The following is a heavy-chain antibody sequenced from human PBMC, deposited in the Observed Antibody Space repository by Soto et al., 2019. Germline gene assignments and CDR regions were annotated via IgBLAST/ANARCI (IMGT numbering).Heavy chain of an antibody. CDR3: ARDRKWLRPYYYYGMDV. J-gene: IGHJ6*02. CDR2: ISAYNGNT. Sequence: ASVKVSCKASGYTFTSYGISWVRQAPGQGLEWMGWISAYNGNTNYAQKLQGRVTMTTDTSTSTAYMELRSLRSDDTAVYYCARDRKWLRPYYYYGMDVWGQGTTVTVSS. D-gene: IGHD5-12*01. CDR1: GYTFTSYG. V-gene: IGHV1-18*01.